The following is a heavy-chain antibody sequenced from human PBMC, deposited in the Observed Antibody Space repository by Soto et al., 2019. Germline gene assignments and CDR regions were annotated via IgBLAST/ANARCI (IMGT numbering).Heavy chain of an antibody. CDR2: IWYDGSKR. J-gene: IGHJ4*02. CDR3: ARDYWRGMGAATYYFEY. Sequence: SCAASGFTFSSHAMHWVRQAPGKGLEWVAVIWYDGSKRYYADSVKGRFTISRDNSKNTLYLQVNSLRAEDTAMYYCARDYWRGMGAATYYFEYWGQGTLVTVSS. D-gene: IGHD1-26*01. V-gene: IGHV3-33*01. CDR1: GFTFSSHA.